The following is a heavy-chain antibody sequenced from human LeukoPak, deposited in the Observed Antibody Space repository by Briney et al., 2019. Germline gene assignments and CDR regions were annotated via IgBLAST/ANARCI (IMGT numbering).Heavy chain of an antibody. CDR1: GFTFSSYS. CDR3: ARERSWYSGYD. V-gene: IGHV3-21*01. Sequence: GGSLRLSCAASGFTFSSYSMNWVRQAPGKGLEWVSSIGSSSSYIYYADSVKGRFTISRDNAKNSLYLQMNSLRAEDTAVYYCARERSWYSGYDWGQGTLVTVSS. J-gene: IGHJ4*02. D-gene: IGHD5-12*01. CDR2: IGSSSSYI.